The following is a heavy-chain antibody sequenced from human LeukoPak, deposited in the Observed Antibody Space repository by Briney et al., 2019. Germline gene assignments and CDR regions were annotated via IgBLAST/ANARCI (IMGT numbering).Heavy chain of an antibody. Sequence: GGSLRLSCAASGFTFSSSAMSWVRQAPGKGLEWVSAISGSGGSTYYADSVKGRFTISRDNSKNTLYLQMNSLRAEDTAVYYCARDLYCSSTSCHYGMDVWGQGTTVTVSS. J-gene: IGHJ6*02. V-gene: IGHV3-23*01. CDR2: ISGSGGST. CDR3: ARDLYCSSTSCHYGMDV. D-gene: IGHD2-2*01. CDR1: GFTFSSSA.